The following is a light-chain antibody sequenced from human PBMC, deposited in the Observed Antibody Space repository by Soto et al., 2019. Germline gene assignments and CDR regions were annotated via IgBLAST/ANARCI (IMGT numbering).Light chain of an antibody. CDR2: DVS. V-gene: IGLV2-11*01. CDR3: ISYAGSNLLYV. Sequence: QSVLTQPRSVSGSPGQSVTISCTGTSSDVGGYNYVSWYQQHPGKAPKLMIYDVSKRPSGVPDRFSGSKSGNTASLTVSGLQAEDEADYYCISYAGSNLLYVFGTGTKVTVL. CDR1: SSDVGGYNY. J-gene: IGLJ1*01.